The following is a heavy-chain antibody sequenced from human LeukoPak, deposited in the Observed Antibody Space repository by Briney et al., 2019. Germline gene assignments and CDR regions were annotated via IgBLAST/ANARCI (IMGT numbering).Heavy chain of an antibody. CDR2: IYPGDSDT. CDR1: GSTFANYW. Sequence: GESLQISCRAAGSTFANYWIGWVRQMPGKGLEWMGIIYPGDSDTRYSPSFQGQVTLSADKSISTAYLQWSNLKASDTAMYYCAASTYGSGAYVGFDSWGQGTLVTVSS. D-gene: IGHD3-10*01. J-gene: IGHJ4*02. V-gene: IGHV5-51*01. CDR3: AASTYGSGAYVGFDS.